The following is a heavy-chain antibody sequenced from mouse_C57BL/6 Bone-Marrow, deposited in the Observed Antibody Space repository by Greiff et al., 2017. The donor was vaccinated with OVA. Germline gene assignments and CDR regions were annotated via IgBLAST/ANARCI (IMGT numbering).Heavy chain of an antibody. CDR1: GYTFTDYN. V-gene: IGHV1-22*01. D-gene: IGHD3-1*01. J-gene: IGHJ3*01. Sequence: VHVKQSGPELVKPGASVKMSCKASGYTFTDYNMHWVKQSHGKSLEWIGYINPNNGGTSYNQKFKGKATLTVNKSSSTAYMELRSLTSEDSAVYYCARRGPSGLGFAYWGQGTLVTVSA. CDR3: ARRGPSGLGFAY. CDR2: INPNNGGT.